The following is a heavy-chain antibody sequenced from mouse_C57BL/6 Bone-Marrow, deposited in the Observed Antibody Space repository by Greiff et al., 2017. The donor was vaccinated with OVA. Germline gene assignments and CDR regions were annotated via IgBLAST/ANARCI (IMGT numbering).Heavy chain of an antibody. CDR3: TRDRGSNWGYFDY. Sequence: DVMLVESGGDLVKPGGSLKLSCAASGFTFSTYTMSWVRQTPETRLEGVATISSAGTYTYYPDSVKGRFTISRDNAKNTLYLQMSNLKSEDTAMYYCTRDRGSNWGYFDYWGQGTTLTVSS. CDR2: ISSAGTYT. J-gene: IGHJ2*01. D-gene: IGHD4-1*01. V-gene: IGHV5-6-4*01. CDR1: GFTFSTYT.